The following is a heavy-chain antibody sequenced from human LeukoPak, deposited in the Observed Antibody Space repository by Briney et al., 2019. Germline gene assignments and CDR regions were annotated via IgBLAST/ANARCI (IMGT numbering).Heavy chain of an antibody. CDR1: GFTLSNYW. D-gene: IGHD3-22*01. CDR2: IKHDGSQK. CDR3: ARDSYYTSDN. V-gene: IGHV3-7*05. Sequence: GGSLRLSCATSGFTLSNYWMSWVRQAPGKGLEWVANIKHDGSQKYYLDSVKGRFTISRDNAKNSLYLQMNSLRAADTAVYYCARDSYYTSDNWGQGTLVTVSS. J-gene: IGHJ4*02.